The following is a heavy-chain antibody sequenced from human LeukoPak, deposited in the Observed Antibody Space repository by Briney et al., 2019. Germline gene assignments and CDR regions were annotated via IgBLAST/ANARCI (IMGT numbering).Heavy chain of an antibody. J-gene: IGHJ4*01. D-gene: IGHD6-13*01. Sequence: GGPLRLSCAVSGFTLTDYWMNWVRQAPGKGLEWVASIRQDGGEKSYVDSVKGRFTISRDNTKSSLYLQINSLRAEDTAVYYCARDGTAAGLYFDLWGQGTLVTVSS. V-gene: IGHV3-7*01. CDR2: IRQDGGEK. CDR3: ARDGTAAGLYFDL. CDR1: GFTLTDYW.